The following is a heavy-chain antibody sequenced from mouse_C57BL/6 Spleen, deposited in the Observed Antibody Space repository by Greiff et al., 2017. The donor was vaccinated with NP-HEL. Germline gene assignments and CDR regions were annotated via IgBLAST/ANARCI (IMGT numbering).Heavy chain of an antibody. CDR3: ARVYDGYYAYAMDY. CDR2: INPSSGYT. V-gene: IGHV1-4*01. J-gene: IGHJ4*01. D-gene: IGHD2-3*01. Sequence: QVQLQQSGAELARPGASVKMSCKASGYTFTSYTMHWVNQRPGQGLEWIGYINPSSGYTKYNQKFKDKATLTADKSSSTAYMQLSSLTSEDSAVYYCARVYDGYYAYAMDYWGQGTSVTVSS. CDR1: GYTFTSYT.